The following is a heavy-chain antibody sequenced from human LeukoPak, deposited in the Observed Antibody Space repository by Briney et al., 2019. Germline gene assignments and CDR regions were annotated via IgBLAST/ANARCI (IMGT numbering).Heavy chain of an antibody. V-gene: IGHV1-69*01. CDR1: GGIFSSYG. J-gene: IGHJ4*02. CDR3: ATVAIAAAVSFDY. Sequence: GASVKVSCKASGGIFSSYGFTWVRQARGQGLEWMGRIIPVFGTTYYPQKFQGRVTITADESTSTVYMELTSLRSDDTAVYYCATVAIAAAVSFDYWGQGTLVTVSS. D-gene: IGHD6-13*01. CDR2: IIPVFGTT.